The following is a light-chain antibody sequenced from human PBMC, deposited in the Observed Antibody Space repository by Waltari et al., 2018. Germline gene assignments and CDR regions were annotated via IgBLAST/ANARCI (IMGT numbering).Light chain of an antibody. CDR3: QQTYSTPPYN. CDR2: AAS. Sequence: DIQMTQSPSSLSASVGDRVTTPCRATQSISSYLNWFQQKPGKAPKLLIYAASNLQSGVPSRFSGSGSGTDFTLTISSLQPEDFATYYCQQTYSTPPYNFGQGTKLEIK. CDR1: QSISSY. V-gene: IGKV1-39*01. J-gene: IGKJ2*01.